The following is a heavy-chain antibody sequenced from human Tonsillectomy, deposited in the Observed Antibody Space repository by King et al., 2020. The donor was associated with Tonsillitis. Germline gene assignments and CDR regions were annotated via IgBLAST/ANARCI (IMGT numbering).Heavy chain of an antibody. D-gene: IGHD3-3*01. CDR1: GFTFSNYS. J-gene: IGHJ6*03. V-gene: IGHV3-21*01. CDR2: IRSSSSYI. Sequence: VQLVESGGGLVKPGGSLRLSCAASGFTFSNYSMNWVRQAPGKGLEWVSSIRSSSSYIYYADSVKGRFTISRDNAKNSLFLQMNSLRAEDTAVYYCAVWDFWSESYYYYYYMDVWGKGTTVTVSS. CDR3: AVWDFWSESYYYYYYMDV.